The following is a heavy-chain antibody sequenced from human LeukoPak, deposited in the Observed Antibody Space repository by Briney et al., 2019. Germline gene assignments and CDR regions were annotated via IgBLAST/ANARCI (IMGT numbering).Heavy chain of an antibody. CDR2: IKSKTDGGTT. CDR1: GFTFSNAW. Sequence: GGSLRLSCAASGFTFSNAWMSWVRQAPGKGLEWVGRIKSKTDGGTTDYAAPVKGRFTISRDDSKNTLYLQMNSLKAEDTAVYYCTTDRGSEVVTAFDYWGQGTLVTVSS. CDR3: TTDRGSEVVTAFDY. D-gene: IGHD3-22*01. J-gene: IGHJ4*02. V-gene: IGHV3-15*01.